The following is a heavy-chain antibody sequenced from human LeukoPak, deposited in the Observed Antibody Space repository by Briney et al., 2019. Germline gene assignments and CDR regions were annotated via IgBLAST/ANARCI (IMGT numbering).Heavy chain of an antibody. CDR2: ISGSGGST. CDR1: GFSFSSYA. J-gene: IGHJ4*02. Sequence: GGSLRLSCAASGFSFSSYAMSWVRQAPGKGLERVSAISGSGGSTYYADSVKGRFTISRDNSKNTLYLQMNSLRAEDTAVYYCAKKIEAAVGRIDYWGQGTLVTVSS. CDR3: AKKIEAAVGRIDY. D-gene: IGHD6-13*01. V-gene: IGHV3-23*01.